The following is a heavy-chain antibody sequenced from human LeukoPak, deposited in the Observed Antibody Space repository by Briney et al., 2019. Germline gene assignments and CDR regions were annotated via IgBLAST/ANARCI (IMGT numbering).Heavy chain of an antibody. CDR1: GYTFTSYG. D-gene: IGHD5-18*01. CDR3: ARDPRSYTSGYSYGPFDY. V-gene: IGHV1-3*01. J-gene: IGHJ4*02. Sequence: ASVKVSCKASGYTFTSYGISWVRQAPGQGLEWMGWINAGNGNTKYSQKFQGRVTITRDTSASTAYMELSSLRSEDTAVYYCARDPRSYTSGYSYGPFDYWGQGTLVTVSS. CDR2: INAGNGNT.